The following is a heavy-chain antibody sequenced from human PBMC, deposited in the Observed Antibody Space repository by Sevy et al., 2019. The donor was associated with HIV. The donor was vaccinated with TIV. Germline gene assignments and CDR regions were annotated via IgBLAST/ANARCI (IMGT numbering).Heavy chain of an antibody. CDR2: ISGSSSAI. CDR1: GFTFSDYY. CDR3: VGRQYSSAYSWSYHSDY. D-gene: IGHD3-16*01. Sequence: GGSLRLSCAASGFTFSDYYMSWIRQAPGKGLEWISYISGSSSAIVYADSVKGRFAISRNNAKNLLYLHMDNLRAEDTAVYFCVGRQYSSAYSWSYHSDYWGQGTLVTVSS. J-gene: IGHJ4*02. V-gene: IGHV3-11*01.